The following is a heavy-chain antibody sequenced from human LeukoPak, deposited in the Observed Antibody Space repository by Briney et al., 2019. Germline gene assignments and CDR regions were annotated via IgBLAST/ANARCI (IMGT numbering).Heavy chain of an antibody. CDR1: GGSVSSYY. CDR3: AREVLSMVRGVIPKEAWGWFDP. Sequence: SETLSLTCSVSGGSVSSYYWSWIRQAPGKGLEWIGYIYDSGSTNYNPSLKSRVTISVDTSKNQFSLDLSSVTAADTGVYYCAREVLSMVRGVIPKEAWGWFDPWGQGTLVTVSS. CDR2: IYDSGST. J-gene: IGHJ5*02. D-gene: IGHD3-10*01. V-gene: IGHV4-59*02.